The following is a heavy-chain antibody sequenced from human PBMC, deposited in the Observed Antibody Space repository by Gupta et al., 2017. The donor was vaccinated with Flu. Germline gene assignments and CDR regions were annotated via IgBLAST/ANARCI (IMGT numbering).Heavy chain of an antibody. Sequence: QVQLVESGGGLVKPGGSLRLSCAASGFTFSDSYMSWIRQAPGKGLEWVSYISSSSSYTNYADSVKGRFTISRDNAKNSLYLQMNSLRAEDTAVYYCARLGEWLRSPFWYWGQGTLVTVSS. CDR3: ARLGEWLRSPFWY. CDR2: ISSSSSYT. CDR1: GFTFSDSY. D-gene: IGHD5-12*01. V-gene: IGHV3-11*05. J-gene: IGHJ4*02.